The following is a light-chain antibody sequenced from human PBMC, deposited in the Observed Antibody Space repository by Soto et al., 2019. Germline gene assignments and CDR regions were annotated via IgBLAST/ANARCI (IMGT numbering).Light chain of an antibody. CDR3: FSYAGSPTSYV. CDR2: NNN. Sequence: QPVLTQPPSASGTPGQRVTMSCSGSNSNIGSNTVSWYQHLPGTAPKLLIYNNNRRPSGVPDRFSGSKSGTSASLAISGLQSEDEADYYCFSYAGSPTSYVFGTGTKLTVL. J-gene: IGLJ1*01. V-gene: IGLV1-44*01. CDR1: NSNIGSNT.